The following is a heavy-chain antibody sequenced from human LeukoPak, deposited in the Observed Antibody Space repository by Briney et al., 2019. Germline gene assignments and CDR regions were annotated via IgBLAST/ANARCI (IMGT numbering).Heavy chain of an antibody. CDR1: GGSISSRSDY. CDR3: SRSHDYGGLYFYYYMDV. V-gene: IGHV4-39*01. Sequence: PSDTLSLTCTVSGGSISSRSDYWGWIRQTPGKGLEWIGNLDSSGSTYYNPSLKSRVTISVGTSKNQFSLNLRSVTAADTAIYFCSRSHDYGGLYFYYYMDVWGKGTTVTVSS. D-gene: IGHD4-23*01. J-gene: IGHJ6*03. CDR2: LDSSGST.